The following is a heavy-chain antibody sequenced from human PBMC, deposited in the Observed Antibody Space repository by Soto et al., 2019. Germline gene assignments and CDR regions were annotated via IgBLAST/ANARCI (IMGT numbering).Heavy chain of an antibody. J-gene: IGHJ4*02. D-gene: IGHD1-7*01. V-gene: IGHV3-9*01. CDR2: ISWNSGYI. CDR1: GFTFDDYA. Sequence: EVQLVESGGGLVQPGRSLRLSCAASGFTFDDYAMHWVPQAPGKGLEWVSGISWNSGYIGYADSVKGRFTISRDNAKNSLYLQMNSLRAEDTALYYCAKDGVSYNWNYASYFDYWGQGTLVTVSS. CDR3: AKDGVSYNWNYASYFDY.